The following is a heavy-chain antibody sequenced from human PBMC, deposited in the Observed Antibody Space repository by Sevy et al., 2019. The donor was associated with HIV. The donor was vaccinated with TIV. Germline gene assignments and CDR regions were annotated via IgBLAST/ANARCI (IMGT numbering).Heavy chain of an antibody. CDR1: GFTFSSYW. V-gene: IGHV3-7*03. D-gene: IGHD2-15*01. J-gene: IGHJ4*02. CDR2: IKQDGSEK. Sequence: GGSLRLSCAASGFTFSSYWMSWVRQAPGKGLEWVANIKQDGSEKYYVDSVKGRFTISRDNAKNSLYLQMNSLRAEDTAVYYCARDQRVKYCSGGSCYSRAPFDYWGQRTLVTVSS. CDR3: ARDQRVKYCSGGSCYSRAPFDY.